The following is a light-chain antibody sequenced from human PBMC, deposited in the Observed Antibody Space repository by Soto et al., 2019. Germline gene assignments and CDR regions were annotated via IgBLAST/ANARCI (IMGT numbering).Light chain of an antibody. Sequence: SYELTQPPSVSVSPGQTGSITCSGDRLGDKYAFWYQQKPGRSPVLVIYQDNKRPSGIPERFSGTNSGNTATLTISGTQAMDEADYYCQAWDSSTVVFGTGTKLTVL. J-gene: IGLJ1*01. CDR2: QDN. V-gene: IGLV3-1*01. CDR1: RLGDKY. CDR3: QAWDSSTVV.